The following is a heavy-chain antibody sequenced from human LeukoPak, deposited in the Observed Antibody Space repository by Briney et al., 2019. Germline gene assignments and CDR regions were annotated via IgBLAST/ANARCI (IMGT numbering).Heavy chain of an antibody. CDR3: AKDGQGLTYYFDY. D-gene: IGHD3-16*01. CDR2: ISDDGSKK. Sequence: GRSLRLSCVASGFNFSSYGMNWVRQAPGEGLESVAVISDDGSKKYYVYSVKGRFTISRDNSKNTLYLQMNSLRAEDTAVYYCAKDGQGLTYYFDYWGQGTLVTVS. V-gene: IGHV3-30*18. J-gene: IGHJ4*02. CDR1: GFNFSSYG.